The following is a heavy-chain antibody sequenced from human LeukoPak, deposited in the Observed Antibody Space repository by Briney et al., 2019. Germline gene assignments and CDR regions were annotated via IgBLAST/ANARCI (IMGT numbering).Heavy chain of an antibody. D-gene: IGHD3-22*01. CDR1: GHTFTGYY. J-gene: IGHJ4*02. V-gene: IGHV1-2*02. CDR3: ARDLYYYDSSGYYQLQGVLAY. CDR2: INPNSGGT. Sequence: ASVKVSCKASGHTFTGYYMHWVRQAPGQGLEWMGWINPNSGGTNYAQKFQGRVTMTRDTSISTAYMELSRLRSDDTAVYYCARDLYYYDSSGYYQLQGVLAYWGQGTLVTVSS.